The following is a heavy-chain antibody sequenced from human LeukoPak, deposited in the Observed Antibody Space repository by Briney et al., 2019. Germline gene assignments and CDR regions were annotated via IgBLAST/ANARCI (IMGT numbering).Heavy chain of an antibody. J-gene: IGHJ4*02. CDR2: INPSGGTT. CDR3: ARGATTLYFDY. Sequence: ASVKVSCKASGYTFTRYYIHWVRQAPGQGLEWMGIINPSGGTTSYAQKFQGRVTMTRDTSTSTVYMVLSSLRSEDTAVYYCARGATTLYFDYWGQGTLVTVSS. CDR1: GYTFTRYY. V-gene: IGHV1-46*03. D-gene: IGHD1-26*01.